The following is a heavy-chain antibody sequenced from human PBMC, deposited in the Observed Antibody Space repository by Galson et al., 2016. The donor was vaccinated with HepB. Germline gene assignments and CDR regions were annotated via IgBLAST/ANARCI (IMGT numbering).Heavy chain of an antibody. Sequence: SLRLSCAASGFTFSSYGMHWVRQAPGKGLEWVAVIWYDGRNQYYADSVNGRFTISRDNSENTLYFVMHNLRAEDTAVYYCARETYSSSSFIGYLDPWGQGTLVTVSS. J-gene: IGHJ5*02. CDR2: IWYDGRNQ. V-gene: IGHV3-33*01. CDR3: ARETYSSSSFIGYLDP. D-gene: IGHD6-6*01. CDR1: GFTFSSYG.